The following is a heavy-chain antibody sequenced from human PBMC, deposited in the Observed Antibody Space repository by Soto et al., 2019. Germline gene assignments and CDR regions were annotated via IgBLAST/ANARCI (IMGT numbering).Heavy chain of an antibody. CDR1: GYTFTSYY. Sequence: GASVKVSCKASGYTFTSYYMHWVRQAPGQGLEWMGIINPSFGRASYAQKFQGRVTITADASTSTAYMELSSLRSEDTAVYYCARSGETYYYDSSGYGPYYYYGMDVWGQGTTVTVSS. V-gene: IGHV1-46*01. CDR2: INPSFGRA. J-gene: IGHJ6*02. CDR3: ARSGETYYYDSSGYGPYYYYGMDV. D-gene: IGHD3-22*01.